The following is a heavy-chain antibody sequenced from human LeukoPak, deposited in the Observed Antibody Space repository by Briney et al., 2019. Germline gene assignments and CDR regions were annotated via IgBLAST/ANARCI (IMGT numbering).Heavy chain of an antibody. CDR2: IYYSGST. V-gene: IGHV4-39*07. CDR3: ARDRIVVVPAAKEHAFDI. CDR1: GGSISSSSYY. Sequence: PSETLSLTCTVSGGSISSSSYYWGWIRQPPGKGLEWIGGIYYSGSTYYNPSLKSRVTISVDTSKNQFSLKLSSVTAADTAVYYCARDRIVVVPAAKEHAFDIWGQGTMVTVSS. D-gene: IGHD2-2*01. J-gene: IGHJ3*02.